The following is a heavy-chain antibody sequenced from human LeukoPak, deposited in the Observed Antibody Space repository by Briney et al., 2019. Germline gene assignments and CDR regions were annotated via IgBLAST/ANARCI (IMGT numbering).Heavy chain of an antibody. CDR1: GFTFSSYG. D-gene: IGHD6-13*01. J-gene: IGHJ4*02. V-gene: IGHV3-30*18. CDR2: ISYDGSNK. Sequence: GGSLRLSCAASGFTFSSYGMHWVRQAPGKGLEWVAVISYDGSNKYYADSVKGRFTISRDNSKNTLYLQMNSPRAEDTAVYYCTKDPNPQQPDYFDYWGQGTLVTVSS. CDR3: TKDPNPQQPDYFDY.